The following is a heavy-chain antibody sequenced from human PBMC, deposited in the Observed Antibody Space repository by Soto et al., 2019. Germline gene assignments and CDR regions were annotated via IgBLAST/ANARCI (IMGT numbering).Heavy chain of an antibody. CDR2: IYLRGNT. V-gene: IGHV4-30-4*01. CDR3: VSYCSTTKCAFDY. CDR1: VGSIAMGGSY. D-gene: IGHD2-2*01. J-gene: IGHJ4*03. Sequence: PSETLSLTCTVPVGSIAMGGSYCGWVRHPPGNGLELIGYIYLRGNTSFNPSLKSRVTLSIDTSKNQLSLNLSSLTPTDTAVYYCVSYCSTTKCAFDYWGHRKLVSVSS.